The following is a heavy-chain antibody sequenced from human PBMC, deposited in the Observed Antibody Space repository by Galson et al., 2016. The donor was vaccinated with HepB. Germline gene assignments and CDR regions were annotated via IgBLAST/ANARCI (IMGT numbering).Heavy chain of an antibody. D-gene: IGHD3-10*01. CDR2: ISYDGGNK. Sequence: SLRLSCAASGFTFSNYVMFWVRQAPDKGLEWVAIISYDGGNKYYADSVKGRFSISRDNSKNTVYLQMDSLRAEDTAVFYCARASGGPGSRYPDYWGQGTLVTVSS. CDR3: ARASGGPGSRYPDY. CDR1: GFTFSNYV. V-gene: IGHV3-30-3*01. J-gene: IGHJ4*02.